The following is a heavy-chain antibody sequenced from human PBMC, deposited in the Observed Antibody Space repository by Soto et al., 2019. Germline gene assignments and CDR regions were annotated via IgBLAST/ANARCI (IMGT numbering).Heavy chain of an antibody. CDR1: GFTFSDYY. CDR3: ASQPTVAARRGVWYFDR. CDR2: ISSSGSTI. Sequence: QVQLVESGGGLVKPGGSLRLSCAASGFTFSDYYMSWIRQAPGQGLEWVSYISSSGSTIYYAYSVKGRFTISRDNAKNALYLQMNSLRAEDTAVYYCASQPTVAARRGVWYFDRWGRGTLGTVSS. J-gene: IGHJ2*01. V-gene: IGHV3-11*01. D-gene: IGHD4-17*01.